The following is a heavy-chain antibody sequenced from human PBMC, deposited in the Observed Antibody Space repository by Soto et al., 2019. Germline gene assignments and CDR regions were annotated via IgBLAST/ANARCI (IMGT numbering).Heavy chain of an antibody. J-gene: IGHJ5*02. CDR2: INRGGST. Sequence: QVQLQQWGAGLLKPSETLSLTCDVYGGSFSSYYWNWIRQPPGKGLEWLGEINRGGSTNYNPSLEGPATLLLDPSKTQFALELTSMDASDTALYYCARGEGRLVGTWFDPWGQGILVTLPS. V-gene: IGHV4-34*01. CDR1: GGSFSSYY. CDR3: ARGEGRLVGTWFDP. D-gene: IGHD5-12*01.